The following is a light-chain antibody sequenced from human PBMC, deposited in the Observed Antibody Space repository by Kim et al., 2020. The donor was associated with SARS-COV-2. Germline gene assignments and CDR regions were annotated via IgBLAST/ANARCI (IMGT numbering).Light chain of an antibody. Sequence: EIVLTQSPGTLSLSPGERATLSCRASQSVSISYLAWYQQKAGQAPILLIYGASSRATGIPDRFSGSGSGTDFTLTISRLEPEDFAVYYCQHFGVSQLSFGGGPKVDIK. V-gene: IGKV3-20*01. CDR3: QHFGVSQLS. J-gene: IGKJ4*01. CDR2: GAS. CDR1: QSVSISY.